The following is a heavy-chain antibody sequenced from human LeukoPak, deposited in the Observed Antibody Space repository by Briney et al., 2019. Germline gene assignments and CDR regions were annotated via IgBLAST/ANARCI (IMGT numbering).Heavy chain of an antibody. V-gene: IGHV3-69-1*01. J-gene: IGHJ4*02. D-gene: IGHD6-6*01. Sequence: GGSLRLSCAASGFTFSSYPMNWVRQAPGKGLEWLSYISSSTTMYYADSVKGRFTISRDNAKNSLFLQMDSLRAEDTAVYYSVRVIGLAGRPKNPDYWGQGTLVTVSS. CDR1: GFTFSSYP. CDR2: ISSSTTM. CDR3: VRVIGLAGRPKNPDY.